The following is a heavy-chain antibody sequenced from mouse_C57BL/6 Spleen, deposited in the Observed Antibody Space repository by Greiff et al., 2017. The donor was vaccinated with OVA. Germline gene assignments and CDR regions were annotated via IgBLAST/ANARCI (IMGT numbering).Heavy chain of an antibody. J-gene: IGHJ1*03. CDR1: GYTFTSYW. CDR2: INPSNGGP. V-gene: IGHV1-53*01. Sequence: QVQLQQPGPELVKPGASVKLSCKASGYTFTSYWMHWVQQRPGPGLEWIGNINPSNGGPTYNEKFKSKATLTVDKSSSTAYMQLSSLTSEDSAVYDCARSKVGVGYCEDWGTGTTGTVSS. D-gene: IGHD1-1*01. CDR3: ARSKVGVGYCED.